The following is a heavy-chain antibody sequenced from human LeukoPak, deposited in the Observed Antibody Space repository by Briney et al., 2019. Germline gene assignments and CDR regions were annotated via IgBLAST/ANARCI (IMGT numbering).Heavy chain of an antibody. CDR1: GGTFSSYA. J-gene: IGHJ4*02. CDR2: IIPIFGAA. D-gene: IGHD2-2*01. Sequence: ASVKVSCKASGGTFSSYAISWVRQAPGQGLEWMGGIIPIFGAANYAQKFQGRVTITADESTSTAYMELSSLRPEDTAVYYCARGPYCSSTSCYPFDYWGQGTLVTVSS. CDR3: ARGPYCSSTSCYPFDY. V-gene: IGHV1-69*13.